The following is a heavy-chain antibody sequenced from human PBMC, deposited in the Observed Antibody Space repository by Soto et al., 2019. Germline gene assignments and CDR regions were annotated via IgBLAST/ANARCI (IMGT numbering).Heavy chain of an antibody. J-gene: IGHJ4*02. CDR3: ARVNTTLVDHFDC. CDR2: MHRGGTT. D-gene: IGHD5-18*01. V-gene: IGHV3-53*01. Sequence: PGGSLRLSCAASGFTVSSNYMSWVRQAPGKGLEWVSLMHRGGTTDNADSVKGRFTTSRDKSKNTLYLHMNGLRVEDTAVYYCARVNTTLVDHFDCWGQGTLITVSS. CDR1: GFTVSSNY.